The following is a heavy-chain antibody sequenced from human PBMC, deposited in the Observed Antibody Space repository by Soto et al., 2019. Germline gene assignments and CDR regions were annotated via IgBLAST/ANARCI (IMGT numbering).Heavy chain of an antibody. CDR1: GFTFSSYA. D-gene: IGHD3-9*01. CDR3: AKESRYDILTGYTDY. V-gene: IGHV3-23*01. J-gene: IGHJ4*02. CDR2: ISGSGGST. Sequence: GESLKISCAASGFTFSSYAMSWVRQAPGKGLEWVSAISGSGGSTYYADSVKGRFTISRDNSKNTLYLQMNSLRAEDTAVYYCAKESRYDILTGYTDYWGQGTLVTVSS.